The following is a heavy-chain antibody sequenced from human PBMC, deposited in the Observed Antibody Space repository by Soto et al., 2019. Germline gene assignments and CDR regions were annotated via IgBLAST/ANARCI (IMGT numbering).Heavy chain of an antibody. CDR1: GYSISSGHY. CDR3: ATDGVGATGHIDS. J-gene: IGHJ4*02. Sequence: SETLSLTCTVSGYSISSGHYWGWIRQPPGKGLEWIGSIYHDGSTYYNSSLKSRVTISVDPSKNQFSLRVNSVTAADTSVYSCATDGVGATGHIDSWGQGTLVTVSS. CDR2: IYHDGST. V-gene: IGHV4-38-2*02. D-gene: IGHD1-26*01.